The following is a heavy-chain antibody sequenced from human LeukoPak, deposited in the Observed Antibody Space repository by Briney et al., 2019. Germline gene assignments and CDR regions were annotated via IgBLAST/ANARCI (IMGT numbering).Heavy chain of an antibody. CDR2: ISSSGST. D-gene: IGHD3-22*01. CDR3: ARGPYSYDSSGAFDI. Sequence: SQTLSLTCTVSGDSISSGDYYWRWIRQPAWKGLEWIGRISSSGSTNYNPSLKSRVTISVDTSKNQFSLKLSSVTAADTAVYFCARGPYSYDSSGAFDIWGQGTMVTVSS. V-gene: IGHV4-61*02. CDR1: GDSISSGDYY. J-gene: IGHJ3*02.